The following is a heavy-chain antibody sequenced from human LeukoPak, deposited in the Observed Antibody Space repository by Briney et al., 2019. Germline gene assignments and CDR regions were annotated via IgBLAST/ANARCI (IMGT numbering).Heavy chain of an antibody. Sequence: SETLSLTCAVSGASISSNNWWWRWVRQPPGKGLEWIGEIYHSGSTNYNPSLKSRVTMSVDKSRNQFSLKLSSVTAADTAVYYCASAEPRGIIWYPYWGQGTLVTVSS. V-gene: IGHV4-4*02. D-gene: IGHD6-13*01. CDR1: GASISSNNW. CDR2: IYHSGST. CDR3: ASAEPRGIIWYPY. J-gene: IGHJ4*02.